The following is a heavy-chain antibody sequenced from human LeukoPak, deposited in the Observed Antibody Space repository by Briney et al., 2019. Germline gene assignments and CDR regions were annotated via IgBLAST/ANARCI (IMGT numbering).Heavy chain of an antibody. V-gene: IGHV3-21*01. CDR1: GFTFSSYS. CDR3: ARERDRLAVAGSEFDY. Sequence: GGSLTLSCAASGFTFSSYSMNWVRQAPGKGLEWVSSISSSSSYIYYADSVKGRFTISRDNAKNSLYLQMNSLGAEDTAVYYCARERDRLAVAGSEFDYWGQGTLVTVSS. D-gene: IGHD6-19*01. J-gene: IGHJ4*02. CDR2: ISSSSSYI.